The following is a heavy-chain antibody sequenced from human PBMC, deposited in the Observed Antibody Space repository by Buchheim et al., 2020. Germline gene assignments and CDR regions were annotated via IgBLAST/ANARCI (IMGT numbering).Heavy chain of an antibody. CDR2: INPSGGST. V-gene: IGHV1-46*01. J-gene: IGHJ4*02. Sequence: QVQLVQSGAEVKKPGASVKVSCKASGYTFTSYYMHWVRQAPGQGLEWMGIINPSGGSTSYAQKFRGRVTMTRDTSTSTVYMELSSLRSEDTAVYYCARDSSYCSGGSCYRRRRGYFDYWGQGTL. CDR1: GYTFTSYY. CDR3: ARDSSYCSGGSCYRRRRGYFDY. D-gene: IGHD2-15*01.